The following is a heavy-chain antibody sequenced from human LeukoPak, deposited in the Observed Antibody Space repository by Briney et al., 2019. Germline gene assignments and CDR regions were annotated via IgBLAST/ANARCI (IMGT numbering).Heavy chain of an antibody. V-gene: IGHV3-7*01. CDR3: ARDPGYSVFDV. CDR2: IKEDGSEK. J-gene: IGHJ3*01. Sequence: QPGGSLRLSCTASGFTFSRYWMSWVRQVPGKGPEFVANIKEDGSEKSYVDFVKGRFTISRDNVKNSVSLQMNSLRVEDTAVYYCARDPGYSVFDVWGQGIMVIVSS. D-gene: IGHD4-11*01. CDR1: GFTFSRYW.